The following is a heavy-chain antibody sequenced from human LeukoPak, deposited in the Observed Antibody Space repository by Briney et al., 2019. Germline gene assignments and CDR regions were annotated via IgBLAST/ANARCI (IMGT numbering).Heavy chain of an antibody. CDR3: VRGSTLRHYQY. D-gene: IGHD3-16*01. V-gene: IGHV4-39*01. CDR2: IYYSGST. CDR1: GGSVSSSTYY. Sequence: SETLSLTCTVSGGSVSSSTYYWGWIRRPPGKGLEWIGSIYYSGSTYYNPSLKSRVTVSVDTSKNQFSLNLSSVTAADTAVYYCVRGSTLRHYQYWGQGTLVTVSS. J-gene: IGHJ4*02.